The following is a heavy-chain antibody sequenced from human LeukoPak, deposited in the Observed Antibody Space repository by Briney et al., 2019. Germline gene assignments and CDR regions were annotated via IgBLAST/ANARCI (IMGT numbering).Heavy chain of an antibody. CDR2: IIPIFGTE. CDR1: GGTFRSYA. J-gene: IGHJ4*02. Sequence: ASVKVSCKSSGGTFRSYAISWVRQAPGQGLEWMGGIIPIFGTENYAQKFQGRVTITADESTSPAYMELSSLRSEDTAVYYCVRGETSMVRGVITPYYFDYWGQGTLVTVSS. V-gene: IGHV1-69*13. CDR3: VRGETSMVRGVITPYYFDY. D-gene: IGHD3-10*01.